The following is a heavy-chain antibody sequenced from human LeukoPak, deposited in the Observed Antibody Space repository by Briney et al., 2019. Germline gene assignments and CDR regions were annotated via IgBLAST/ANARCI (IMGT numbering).Heavy chain of an antibody. CDR2: ISYSGST. CDR3: ARDGGNYFDY. CDR1: GGSISSYY. J-gene: IGHJ4*02. D-gene: IGHD3-10*01. Sequence: SETLSLTCTVSGGSISSYYWGWIRQPPGKTLEWIGYISYSGSTNYNPSLKNRLTISVAPSKNQFSLKLRSVNAPDTAVYHCARDGGNYFDYWGQGMLVTVSS. V-gene: IGHV4-59*01.